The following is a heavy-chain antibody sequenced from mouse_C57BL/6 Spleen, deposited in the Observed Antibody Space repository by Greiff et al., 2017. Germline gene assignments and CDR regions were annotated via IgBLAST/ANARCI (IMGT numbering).Heavy chain of an antibody. J-gene: IGHJ2*01. D-gene: IGHD2-3*01. V-gene: IGHV1-76*01. CDR2: IYPGSGNT. Sequence: ESGAELVRPGASVKLSCKASGYTFTDYYINWVKQRPGQGLEWIARIYPGSGNTYYNEKFKGKATLTAEKSSSTAYMQLSSLTSEDSAVYFCARGAPVTLFDYWGQGTTLTVSS. CDR3: ARGAPVTLFDY. CDR1: GYTFTDYY.